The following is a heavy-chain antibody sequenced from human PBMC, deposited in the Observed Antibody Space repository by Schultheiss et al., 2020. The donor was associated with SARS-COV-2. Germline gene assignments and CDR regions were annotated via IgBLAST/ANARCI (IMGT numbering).Heavy chain of an antibody. CDR2: IKQDGTVK. Sequence: GGSLRLSCAASGFSFRNYWMSWVRQAPGKGLEWVANIKQDGTVKHYVDSVRGRFIVSRDNTRNSLDLQMNSVRVDDTAVYNCAKEGEDMGTSWGQGTLVTVSS. V-gene: IGHV3-7*03. J-gene: IGHJ4*02. CDR3: AKEGEDMGTS. CDR1: GFSFRNYW. D-gene: IGHD2-15*01.